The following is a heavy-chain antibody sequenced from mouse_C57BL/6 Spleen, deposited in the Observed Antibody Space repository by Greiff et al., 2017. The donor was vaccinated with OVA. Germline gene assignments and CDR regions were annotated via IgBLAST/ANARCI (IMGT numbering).Heavy chain of an antibody. CDR3: ASSMVKGYAMDY. CDR2: IHPNSGST. Sequence: QVQLQQPGAELVKPGASVKLSCKASGYTFTSYWMHWVKQRPGQGLEWIGMIHPNSGSTNYNEKFKSKATLTVDKSSSTAYMQLSSLTSEDSAVDYCASSMVKGYAMDYWGQGTSVTVSS. J-gene: IGHJ4*01. V-gene: IGHV1-64*01. CDR1: GYTFTSYW. D-gene: IGHD2-2*01.